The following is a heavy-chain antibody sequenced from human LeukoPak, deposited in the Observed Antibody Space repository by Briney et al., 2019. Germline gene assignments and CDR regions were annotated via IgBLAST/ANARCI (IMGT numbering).Heavy chain of an antibody. CDR3: ARDQGGVGY. CDR2: ISSTGGTT. D-gene: IGHD3-16*01. V-gene: IGHV3-23*01. Sequence: GTLRLSCAASGITFSSYGMSWVRQAPGKGLEWVSSISSTGGTTYYADSVKGRFTISRDNSKNTLYLQMNSLRAEDTAVYYCARDQGGVGYWGQGTLVTVSS. CDR1: GITFSSYG. J-gene: IGHJ4*02.